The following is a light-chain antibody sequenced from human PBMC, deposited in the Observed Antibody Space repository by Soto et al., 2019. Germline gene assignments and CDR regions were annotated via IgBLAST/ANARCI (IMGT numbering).Light chain of an antibody. V-gene: IGLV2-14*01. CDR3: SSYTNSGTWV. J-gene: IGLJ3*02. CDR2: EVS. CDR1: SSDIGGYNY. Sequence: QSALTQPASVSGSPGQSITISCTGSSSDIGGYNYVSWYQQYPGKAPKLMIFEVSNRPSGVSNRFSASKSCNTASLTISGLQAEDETDYYCSSYTNSGTWVFGGGTQLTVL.